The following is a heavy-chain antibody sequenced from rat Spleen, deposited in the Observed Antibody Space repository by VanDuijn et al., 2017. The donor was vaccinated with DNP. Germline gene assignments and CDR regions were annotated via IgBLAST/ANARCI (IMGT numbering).Heavy chain of an antibody. CDR2: ISNGGDNT. V-gene: IGHV5S13*01. J-gene: IGHJ2*01. D-gene: IGHD1-12*03. CDR3: ARGGDGYDY. CDR1: GFTFSDYY. Sequence: EVQLVESDGGLVQPGRSLKLSCAASGFTFSDYYMAWVRQAPTKGLEWVATISNGGDNTYYRDSVKGRFTISRDNAKNTQYLQMDSLRSEDTATYYCARGGDGYDYWGQGVMVTVSS.